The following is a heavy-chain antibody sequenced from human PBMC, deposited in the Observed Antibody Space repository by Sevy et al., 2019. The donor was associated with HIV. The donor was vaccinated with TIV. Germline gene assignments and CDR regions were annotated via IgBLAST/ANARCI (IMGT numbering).Heavy chain of an antibody. V-gene: IGHV3-23*01. CDR3: AKGVVVVADFDY. J-gene: IGHJ4*02. D-gene: IGHD2-15*01. CDR1: GFTFSSYA. CDR2: ISGSGGST. Sequence: GGSLRLSCAASGFTFSSYAMSWVRQAPGKGLEWVSGISGSGGSTYYADSVKGRFTISRDNSKNTLYLQMSSLRAEDTAVYYCAKGVVVVADFDYWGQGTLVTVSS.